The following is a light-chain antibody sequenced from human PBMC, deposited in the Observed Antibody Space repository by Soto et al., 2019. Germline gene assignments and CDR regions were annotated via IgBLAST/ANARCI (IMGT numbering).Light chain of an antibody. CDR2: GAS. J-gene: IGKJ4*01. CDR1: QNIDMY. Sequence: NQLTPSPSSLSASVGDRVTITCRASQNIDMYLNWYLQKPGKAPRVLISGASNLQCGVPARFSGSGSGTDFTLTISSLEAEDVATYYCQQSIGYPLTFGGGTKVDIK. CDR3: QQSIGYPLT. V-gene: IGKV1-39*01.